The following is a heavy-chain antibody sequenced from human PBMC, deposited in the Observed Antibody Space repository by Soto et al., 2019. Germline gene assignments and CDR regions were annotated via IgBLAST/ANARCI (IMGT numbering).Heavy chain of an antibody. CDR2: ISYDGSNK. D-gene: IGHD1-26*01. V-gene: IGHV3-30*18. CDR3: ANSAASSYYFDY. Sequence: QVQLVESGGGVVQPGRSLRLSCAASGFTFSSYGMHWVRQAPGKGLEWVAVISYDGSNKYYADSVKGRFTISRDNSKNTLYLQMNSLRAEDTAVDYCANSAASSYYFDYWGQGTLVTVSS. CDR1: GFTFSSYG. J-gene: IGHJ4*02.